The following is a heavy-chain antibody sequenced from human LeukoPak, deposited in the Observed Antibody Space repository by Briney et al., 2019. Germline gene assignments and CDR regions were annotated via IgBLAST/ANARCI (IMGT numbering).Heavy chain of an antibody. Sequence: SETLSLTCTVSGGSISSYYWSWIRQPPGKGLEWIGYIYYSGSTNYNPSLKSRVTISVDTSKNQFSLKLSSVTAADTAVYYCARRSITMVRGGEAFDIWGQGTMVTVSS. D-gene: IGHD3-10*01. J-gene: IGHJ3*02. CDR2: IYYSGST. V-gene: IGHV4-59*08. CDR1: GGSISSYY. CDR3: ARRSITMVRGGEAFDI.